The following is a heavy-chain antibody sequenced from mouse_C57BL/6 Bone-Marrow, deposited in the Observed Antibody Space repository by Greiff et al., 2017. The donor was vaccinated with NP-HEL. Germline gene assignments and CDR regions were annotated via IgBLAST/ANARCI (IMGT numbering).Heavy chain of an antibody. Sequence: VQLKESGPGLAKPSQTLSLTCSVTGYSITSDYWNWIRKFPGNKLEYMGYISYSGSTYYNPSLKCLISITRDTSKNQYYLQLNSVTTEDTATYYCARDSSGYRYSFAYWGQGTLVTVSA. V-gene: IGHV3-8*01. CDR1: GYSITSDY. D-gene: IGHD3-2*02. CDR2: ISYSGST. CDR3: ARDSSGYRYSFAY. J-gene: IGHJ3*01.